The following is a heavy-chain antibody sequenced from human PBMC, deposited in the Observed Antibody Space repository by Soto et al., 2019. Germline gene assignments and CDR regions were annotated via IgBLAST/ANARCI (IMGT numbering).Heavy chain of an antibody. J-gene: IGHJ4*02. D-gene: IGHD2-21*02. CDR2: VSSDGSEK. V-gene: IGHV3-30*18. CDR1: GFTFSNYA. Sequence: PGGSLRLSCAASGFTFSNYAMHWVRQAPGKGLEWVAVVSSDGSEKYYADSVKGRFTISRDNAKSTLSLQMNSLRPEDTSVYYCAKDGCGGACFFNQFDYWGQGTLVTVSS. CDR3: AKDGCGGACFFNQFDY.